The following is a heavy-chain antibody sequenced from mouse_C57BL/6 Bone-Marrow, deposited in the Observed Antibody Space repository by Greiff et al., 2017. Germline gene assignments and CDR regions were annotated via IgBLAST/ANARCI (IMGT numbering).Heavy chain of an antibody. CDR3: ARGYFDV. CDR1: GYSFTGYF. J-gene: IGHJ1*03. CDR2: INPYNGDT. V-gene: IGHV1-20*01. Sequence: VQLQQSGPELVKPGDSVKISCTASGYSFTGYFMNWVMQSHGKSLEWIGRINPYNGDTFYTQKFKGKATLTLDQSSSTAHMELRGLTSVDSAVYYCARGYFDVWGTGTTVTVSS.